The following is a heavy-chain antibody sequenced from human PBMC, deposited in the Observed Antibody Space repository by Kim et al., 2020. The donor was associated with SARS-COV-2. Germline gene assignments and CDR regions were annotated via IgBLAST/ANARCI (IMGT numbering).Heavy chain of an antibody. Sequence: GGSLRLSCAASGFTFSSYWMHWVRQAPGKGLVWVSRINSDGSSTSYADSVKGRFTISRDNAKNTLYLQMNSLRAEDTAVYYCESDYYYDSSGFDYWGQGTLVTVSS. D-gene: IGHD3-22*01. J-gene: IGHJ4*02. CDR1: GFTFSSYW. CDR3: ESDYYYDSSGFDY. CDR2: INSDGSST. V-gene: IGHV3-74*01.